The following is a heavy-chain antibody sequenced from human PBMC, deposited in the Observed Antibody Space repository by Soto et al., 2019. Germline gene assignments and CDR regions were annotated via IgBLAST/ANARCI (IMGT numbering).Heavy chain of an antibody. V-gene: IGHV4-59*11. CDR2: IYYSGST. CDR3: ARAGTNMVQFDY. CDR1: GGSINGHF. D-gene: IGHD3-10*01. Sequence: QVQLQESGPGLVRPSETLSLTCAVSGGSINGHFWSWIRQSPGKGLEWIGHIYYSGSTSYSPSLKSRVSISVDTSKHQFSLEVHSLTAADTAVYYCARAGTNMVQFDYWGQGTLVTVSS. J-gene: IGHJ4*02.